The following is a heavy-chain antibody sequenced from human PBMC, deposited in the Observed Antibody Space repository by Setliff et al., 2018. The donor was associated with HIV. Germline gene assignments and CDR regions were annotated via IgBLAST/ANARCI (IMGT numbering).Heavy chain of an antibody. V-gene: IGHV1-18*01. CDR3: VRGGYDFRGLDY. D-gene: IGHD5-12*01. CDR2: ISAYNGNR. Sequence: ASVKVSCKTSGYIFTGFGLTWVRQAPGQGLEWMGWISAYNGNRNYAQKVQDRVTMTTDTSTRTAYMELRSLRSDDTAVYYCVRGGYDFRGLDYWGQGTLVTVSS. CDR1: GYIFTGFG. J-gene: IGHJ4*02.